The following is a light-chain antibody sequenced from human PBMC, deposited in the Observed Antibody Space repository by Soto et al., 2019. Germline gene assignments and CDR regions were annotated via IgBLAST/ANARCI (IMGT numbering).Light chain of an antibody. Sequence: DIQMTQSPSTLSASVGDRVAITCRASQSLSGSLAWYQQKPGRAPKLLIYKASRLESGVPSRFNGGGSGTEFTLTVSSLQPDGSATYCCQQYNTYPWTCGRGPKVDIK. CDR1: QSLSGS. V-gene: IGKV1-5*03. CDR2: KAS. CDR3: QQYNTYPWT. J-gene: IGKJ1*01.